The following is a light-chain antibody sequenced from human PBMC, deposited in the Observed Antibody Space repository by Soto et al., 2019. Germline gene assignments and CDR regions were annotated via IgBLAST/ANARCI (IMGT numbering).Light chain of an antibody. CDR2: DGY. J-gene: IGKJ5*01. V-gene: IGKV3-11*01. CDR3: QQRNMWPIT. Sequence: EIVLTQSPCTLSLSPGERATLSCRASQSVSNNYLAWYQQKPGQAPRLLIYDGYYRATDTPPRFSGSGSGTDFTLTISSLEPEDSAVYYCQQRNMWPITFGQGTRLEIK. CDR1: QSVSNNY.